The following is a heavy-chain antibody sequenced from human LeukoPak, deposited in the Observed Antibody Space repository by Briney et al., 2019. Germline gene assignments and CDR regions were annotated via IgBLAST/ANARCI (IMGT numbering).Heavy chain of an antibody. V-gene: IGHV1-8*01. CDR1: GYTFTSYD. CDR3: ARGPGWVAASNFDY. D-gene: IGHD2-15*01. J-gene: IGHJ4*02. CDR2: MNPNSGNT. Sequence: ASVKVSCKASGYTFTSYDINWVRQATGQGLEWMGWMNPNSGNTGYAQKFQGRVTMTRNTSISTAYTELSSLRSEDTAVYYCARGPGWVAASNFDYWGQGTLVTVSS.